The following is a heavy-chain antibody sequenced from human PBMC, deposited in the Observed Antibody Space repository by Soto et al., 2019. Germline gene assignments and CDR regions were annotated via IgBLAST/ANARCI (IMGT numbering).Heavy chain of an antibody. D-gene: IGHD3-3*01. V-gene: IGHV1-2*04. CDR1: GYTFTGYY. Sequence: ASVKVSCKASGYTFTGYYMHWVRQAPGQGLEWKGWINPNSGGTNYAQKFQGWVTMTRDTSISTAYMELSRLRSDDTAVYYCARGATIFGVVIWRKDYYYYGMDVWGQGTTVTVSS. CDR3: ARGATIFGVVIWRKDYYYYGMDV. J-gene: IGHJ6*02. CDR2: INPNSGGT.